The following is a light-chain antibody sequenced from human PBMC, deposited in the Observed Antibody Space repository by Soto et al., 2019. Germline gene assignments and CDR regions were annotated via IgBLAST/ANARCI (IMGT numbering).Light chain of an antibody. CDR2: WAS. CDR1: QSVLYSSNNKNY. J-gene: IGKJ4*01. CDR3: QQYYSTPLT. Sequence: DIVMTQSADSLAVSLGERATMNCKSSQSVLYSSNNKNYLAWYQQKPGQPPKLLIYWASTRESGVPDRFSGSGSGTDFTLTISSLQAEDVAVYYCQQYYSTPLTFGGGTKVEIK. V-gene: IGKV4-1*01.